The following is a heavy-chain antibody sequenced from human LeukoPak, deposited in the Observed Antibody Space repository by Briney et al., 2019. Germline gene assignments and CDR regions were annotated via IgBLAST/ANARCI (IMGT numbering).Heavy chain of an antibody. Sequence: PSETLSPTCTVSGASISSYYWSWIRQPPGKGPEWIGYIYYSGNTGSTHYNPSLKSRVTISVDTSKNQFSLKLSSLTAADTAVYYCASGPYPAAGTDHQFDYWGQGTLVTVFS. D-gene: IGHD6-13*01. CDR2: IYYSGNTGST. CDR3: ASGPYPAAGTDHQFDY. CDR1: GASISSYY. J-gene: IGHJ4*02. V-gene: IGHV4-59*01.